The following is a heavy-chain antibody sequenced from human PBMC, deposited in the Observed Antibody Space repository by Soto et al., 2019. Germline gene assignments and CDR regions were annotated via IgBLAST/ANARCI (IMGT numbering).Heavy chain of an antibody. CDR3: AKDNQMGTAMVFYYYYYGMDV. J-gene: IGHJ6*02. V-gene: IGHV3-23*01. CDR1: GFTFSSYA. Sequence: GGSLRLSCAASGFTFSSYAMSWVRQAPGKGLEWVSAISGSGGSTYYADSVKGRFTVSRDNSKNTLYLQMNSLRAEDTAVYYCAKDNQMGTAMVFYYYYYGMDVWGQGTTVTVSS. CDR2: ISGSGGST. D-gene: IGHD5-18*01.